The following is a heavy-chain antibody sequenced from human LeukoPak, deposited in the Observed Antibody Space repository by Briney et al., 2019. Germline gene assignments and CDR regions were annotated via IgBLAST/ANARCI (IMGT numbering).Heavy chain of an antibody. J-gene: IGHJ4*02. D-gene: IGHD3-3*01. CDR2: IYYSGST. V-gene: IGHV4-59*08. CDR1: GGSISSYY. CDR3: ARSSGGLDY. Sequence: SETLSLTCTVSGGSISSYYWSWIRQPPGKGLEWIGYIYYSGSTNYNPSLKSRVTISVDTSKNQFSLKLSSVAAADTAVYYCARSSGGLDYWGQGTLVTVSS.